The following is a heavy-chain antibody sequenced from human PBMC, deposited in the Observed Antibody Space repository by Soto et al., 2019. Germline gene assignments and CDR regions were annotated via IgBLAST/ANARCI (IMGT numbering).Heavy chain of an antibody. Sequence: QVQLQESGPGLVKPSETLSLTCTVSGGSISSYYWSWIRQPPGKGLEWIGYIYYSGSTNYNPSLTSRVTISVDTSKNQFSLKLSSVTAADTAVYYCAREGCSGGSCGYYYYGTDVWGQGTTVTVSS. V-gene: IGHV4-59*01. CDR2: IYYSGST. J-gene: IGHJ6*02. CDR3: AREGCSGGSCGYYYYGTDV. D-gene: IGHD2-15*01. CDR1: GGSISSYY.